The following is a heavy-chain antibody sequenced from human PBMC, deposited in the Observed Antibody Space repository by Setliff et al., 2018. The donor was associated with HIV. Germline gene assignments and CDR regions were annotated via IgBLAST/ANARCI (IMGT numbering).Heavy chain of an antibody. V-gene: IGHV3-21*01. J-gene: IGHJ6*03. CDR3: ARDRESSSSWYQIYFDYYMDV. CDR1: GFSFGGYS. D-gene: IGHD6-13*01. Sequence: PGGSLRLSCAASGFSFGGYSMNWVRQAPGQGLEWVSSISTTGSDRFYADSVKGRFTISRENAKNSLYLQMNSLRAEDTAVYYCARDRESSSSWYQIYFDYYMDVWGKGTTVTVSS. CDR2: ISTTGSDR.